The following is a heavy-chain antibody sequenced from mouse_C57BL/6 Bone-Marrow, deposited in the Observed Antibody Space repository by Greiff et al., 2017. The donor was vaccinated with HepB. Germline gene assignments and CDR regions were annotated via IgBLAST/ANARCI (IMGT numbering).Heavy chain of an antibody. CDR1: GYTFTSYW. Sequence: QVQLQQPGAELVRPGPSVKLSCKASGYTFTSYWMHWVKQRPGQGLEWIGVIVPVDSYTNYNQKFKGKSTVTGDTSSSTAYMQLSSLTSEDSAVYYCARMGEDYFDYWGQGTTLTVSS. CDR2: IVPVDSYT. J-gene: IGHJ2*01. D-gene: IGHD2-3*01. CDR3: ARMGEDYFDY. V-gene: IGHV1-59*01.